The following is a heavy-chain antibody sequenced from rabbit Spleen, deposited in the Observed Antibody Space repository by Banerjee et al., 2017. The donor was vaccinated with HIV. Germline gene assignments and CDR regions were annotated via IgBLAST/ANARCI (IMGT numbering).Heavy chain of an antibody. CDR2: IYTGSATA. J-gene: IGHJ6*01. CDR3: ARGSATMTMVITGYYLSL. V-gene: IGHV1S43*01. CDR1: GIDFSSGYD. Sequence: QQQLVESGGGLVQPEGSLALTCTASGIDFSSGYDMCWVRQAPGKGLEWIGCIYTGSATAYYASWVISRFTITSNTNQNTVTLQMTSLTAADTATYFCARGSATMTMVITGYYLSLWGQGTLVTVS. D-gene: IGHD2-1*01.